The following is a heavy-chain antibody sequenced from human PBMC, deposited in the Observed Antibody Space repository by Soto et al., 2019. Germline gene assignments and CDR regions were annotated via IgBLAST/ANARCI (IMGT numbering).Heavy chain of an antibody. J-gene: IGHJ6*02. CDR2: IIPIFGTA. CDR3: ARDRELPHGPIIYYYYYGMDV. V-gene: IGHV1-69*13. Sequence: SVKVSCKASGGTFSSYAISWVRQAPGQGLEWMGGIIPIFGTANYAQKFQGRVTITADESTSTAYVELSSLRSEDTAVYYCARDRELPHGPIIYYYYYGMDVWGQGTTVTVSS. D-gene: IGHD1-7*01. CDR1: GGTFSSYA.